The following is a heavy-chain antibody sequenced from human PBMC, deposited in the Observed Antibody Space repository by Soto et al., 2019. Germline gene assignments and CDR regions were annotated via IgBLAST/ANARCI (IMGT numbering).Heavy chain of an antibody. CDR3: GKGSSVVHHMAV. Sequence: EERLLESGGALVQPGGSLRLSCAGFGFTFSDYAMTWVRQAPGKGLEWVSFVSATAIETYSSDSVKGRFTISRDNSNNTLFLQMDNLRGEDSATYYCGKGSSVVHHMAVWGKGTTVTVSS. CDR2: VSATAIET. CDR1: GFTFSDYA. J-gene: IGHJ6*03. V-gene: IGHV3-23*01. D-gene: IGHD6-6*01.